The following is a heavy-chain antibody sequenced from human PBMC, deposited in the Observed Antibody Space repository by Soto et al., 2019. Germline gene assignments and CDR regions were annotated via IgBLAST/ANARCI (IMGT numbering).Heavy chain of an antibody. D-gene: IGHD2-2*01. V-gene: IGHV4-30-2*01. CDR3: ARVPDY. CDR2: MYHSGST. J-gene: IGHJ4*02. CDR1: DVYISSVFYS. Sequence: TSETQSVTYAVSDVYISSVFYSLRWIRQPPGKGLEWIGYMYHSGSTYYNPSLKSRVTISIDRSKNQFSLKLSSVTAADTAVYYCARVPDYWGQGILVTGSS.